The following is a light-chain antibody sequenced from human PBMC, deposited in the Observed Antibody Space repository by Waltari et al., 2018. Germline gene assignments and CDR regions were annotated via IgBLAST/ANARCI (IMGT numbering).Light chain of an antibody. Sequence: DIVMTQSPDSLAVSLGERATINCKSSQSVLYSSNNKNYLGCYQQKPGQPPKLLIYWASTRESGVPDRFSGSGSGTDFTLTISTLQAEDVAVYYCQQYYSTPYLFGQGTKLEIK. J-gene: IGKJ2*01. CDR2: WAS. V-gene: IGKV4-1*01. CDR3: QQYYSTPYL. CDR1: QSVLYSSNNKNY.